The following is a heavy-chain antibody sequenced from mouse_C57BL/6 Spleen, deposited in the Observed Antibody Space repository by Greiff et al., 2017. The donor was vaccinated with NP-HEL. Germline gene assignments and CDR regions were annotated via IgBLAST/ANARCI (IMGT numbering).Heavy chain of an antibody. J-gene: IGHJ2*01. Sequence: QVQLKQPGAELVKPGASVKLSCKASGYTFTSYWMHWVKQRPGQGLEWIGMIHPNSGSTNYNEKFKSKATMTVDKSSSTAYMQLSSLTSEDSAVYYCARPTETEYYFDYWGQGTTLTVSS. CDR1: GYTFTSYW. V-gene: IGHV1-64*01. CDR2: IHPNSGST. CDR3: ARPTETEYYFDY.